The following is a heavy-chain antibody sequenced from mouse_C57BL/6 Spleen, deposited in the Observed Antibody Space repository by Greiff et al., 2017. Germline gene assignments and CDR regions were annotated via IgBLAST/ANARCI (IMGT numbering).Heavy chain of an antibody. CDR2: IYPGNSDT. CDR3: TREAIYGYGFAY. J-gene: IGHJ3*01. Sequence: VQLQQSGTVLARPGASVKMSCKTSGYTFTSYWMHWVKQRPGQGLEWIGAIYPGNSDTSYNQKLKGKAKLTAVTSASTAYMELSSLTNEDSAVYYCTREAIYGYGFAYWGQGTLVTVSA. CDR1: GYTFTSYW. V-gene: IGHV1-5*01. D-gene: IGHD2-2*01.